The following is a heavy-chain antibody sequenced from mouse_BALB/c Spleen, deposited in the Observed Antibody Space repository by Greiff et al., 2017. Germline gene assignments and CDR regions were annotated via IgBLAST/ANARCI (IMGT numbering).Heavy chain of an antibody. J-gene: IGHJ2*01. CDR3: ARHYGNYCDY. CDR2: ISSGGSYT. V-gene: IGHV5-6*01. CDR1: GFTFSSYG. D-gene: IGHD2-1*01. Sequence: EVQGVESGGDLVKPGGSLKLSCAASGFTFSSYGMSWVRQTPDKRLEWVATISSGGSYTYYPDSVKGRFTISRDNAKNTLYLQMSSLKSEDTAMYYCARHYGNYCDYWGQGTTLTVSS.